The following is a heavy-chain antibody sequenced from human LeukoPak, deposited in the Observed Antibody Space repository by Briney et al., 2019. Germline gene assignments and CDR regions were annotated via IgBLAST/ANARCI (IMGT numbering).Heavy chain of an antibody. CDR3: AREMGYYDSSGYYY. V-gene: IGHV3-48*03. Sequence: GGSLRLSCAASGFTFSSYEMNWVRQAPGKGLEWVSYISSSGSLIYYADSVKGRFTISRDNAKNSLYLKMNSLRAEDTAVYYCAREMGYYDSSGYYYWGQGTLVTVSS. CDR1: GFTFSSYE. J-gene: IGHJ4*02. D-gene: IGHD3-22*01. CDR2: ISSSGSLI.